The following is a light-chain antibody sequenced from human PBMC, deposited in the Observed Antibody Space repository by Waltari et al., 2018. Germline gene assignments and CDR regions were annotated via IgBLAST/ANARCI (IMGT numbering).Light chain of an antibody. CDR2: RAS. J-gene: IGKJ1*01. Sequence: DIHLTQSPSFLSASVGGRVTITCRASQDISSNLAWYQQKPGKAPKLLIYRASTLQSGVPSRFSGSESGTEFTLTISSLQSEDFATYSCLQLNSYPRTFGQGTKVEVK. CDR1: QDISSN. CDR3: LQLNSYPRT. V-gene: IGKV1-9*01.